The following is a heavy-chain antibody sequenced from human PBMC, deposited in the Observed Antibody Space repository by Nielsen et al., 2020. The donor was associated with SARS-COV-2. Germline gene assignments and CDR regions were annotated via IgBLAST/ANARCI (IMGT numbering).Heavy chain of an antibody. J-gene: IGHJ4*02. CDR3: ARDYYDTSGYLRNYFDH. CDR1: GFTFSDHY. CDR2: ISGGSTYT. Sequence: GGSLRLSCAASGFTFSDHYMSWIRQAPGKGLEWISYISGGSTYTNYADSVEGRFTISRDDAENSLYLQMNSLRAEDTAVYYCARDYYDTSGYLRNYFDHGGQGTLVTVSS. D-gene: IGHD3-22*01. V-gene: IGHV3-11*05.